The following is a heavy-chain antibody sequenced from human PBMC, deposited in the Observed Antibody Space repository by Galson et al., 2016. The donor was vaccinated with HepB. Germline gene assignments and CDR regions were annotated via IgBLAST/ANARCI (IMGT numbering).Heavy chain of an antibody. Sequence: SLRLSCAASGFPFISYAMHWVRQAPGKGLEWVALISPDGGNKKYADTVKGRFTISRDNSKNTLYLQMNSLRPEDTAVYYCARGDGPGRYLLDYWGQGTLLTVSS. CDR1: GFPFISYA. CDR3: ARGDGPGRYLLDY. V-gene: IGHV3-30-3*01. J-gene: IGHJ4*02. D-gene: IGHD3-10*01. CDR2: ISPDGGNK.